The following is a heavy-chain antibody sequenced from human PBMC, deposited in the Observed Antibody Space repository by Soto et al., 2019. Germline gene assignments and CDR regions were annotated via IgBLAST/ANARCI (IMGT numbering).Heavy chain of an antibody. CDR2: ISDDGSSE. Sequence: QVQLAESGGGVVQPGRSLRLCCAGSGFTFSSYAMHWVRQAPGKGLEWVAAISDDGSSEYTADSVKGRFTISRDNSKNTLFLEMNSLTAEDTGLYYCVKVNFGSWRYLDSWGQGTLVIVSS. CDR3: VKVNFGSWRYLDS. D-gene: IGHD3-10*01. CDR1: GFTFSSYA. V-gene: IGHV3-30*18. J-gene: IGHJ4*02.